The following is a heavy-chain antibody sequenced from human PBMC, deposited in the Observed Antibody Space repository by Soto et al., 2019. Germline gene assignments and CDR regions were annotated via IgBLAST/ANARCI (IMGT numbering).Heavy chain of an antibody. D-gene: IGHD5-18*01. Sequence: SETLSLTCIVSGGSISSYYWSWIRQPPGKGLEWIGDIYYSGSTNYNPSLKSRVTISVDTSRNQFFLKLSSVTAVDTAVYYCAREGYSYGYPNFDYWGQGTLVTVSS. CDR2: IYYSGST. J-gene: IGHJ4*02. V-gene: IGHV4-59*01. CDR3: AREGYSYGYPNFDY. CDR1: GGSISSYY.